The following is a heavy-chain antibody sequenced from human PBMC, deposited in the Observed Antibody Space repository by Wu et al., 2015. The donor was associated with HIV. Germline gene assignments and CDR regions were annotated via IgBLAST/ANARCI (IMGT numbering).Heavy chain of an antibody. CDR2: IIPITGTT. D-gene: IGHD3-10*01. CDR3: ARGYYEDSGSCALDT. Sequence: QVQLVQSGAEVKKPGSSVKVSCKASGGTFSSYAISWVRQAPGQGLEWMGRIIPITGTTNYAQKFQDRLTIKTDESAATAYMEMRSLKSEDTATYFCARGYYEDSGSCALDTWGQGTMVTVSS. V-gene: IGHV1-69*05. CDR1: GGTFSSYA. J-gene: IGHJ3*02.